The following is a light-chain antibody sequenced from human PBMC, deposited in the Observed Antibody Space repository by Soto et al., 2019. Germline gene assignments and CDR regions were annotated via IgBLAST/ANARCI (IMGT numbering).Light chain of an antibody. J-gene: IGKJ1*01. CDR3: QQYNSYDMWS. CDR2: GAS. CDR1: QGISKW. Sequence: DIQMTQSPSTLSASVGDRVTITCRASQGISKWLAWYQQKPGKAPKLLIYGASSLESGVPSRFSGSGSGTEFTLTIISLQPDDFATYFCQQYNSYDMWSFGQGTKVDLK. V-gene: IGKV1-5*01.